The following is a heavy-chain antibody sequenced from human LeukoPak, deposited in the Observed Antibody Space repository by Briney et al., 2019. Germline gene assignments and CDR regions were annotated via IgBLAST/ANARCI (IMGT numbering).Heavy chain of an antibody. J-gene: IGHJ4*02. CDR3: VSFYETY. D-gene: IGHD2/OR15-2a*01. CDR1: GFTFSSYW. Sequence: GGSLRLSCAASGFTFSSYWMSWVRQAPGKGLEWVANIKQDGSEKYYVDSVKGRFTISKDNAKNTVYLQMNNLRAEDTAVYYCVSFYETYWGRGTLVTVSS. V-gene: IGHV3-7*01. CDR2: IKQDGSEK.